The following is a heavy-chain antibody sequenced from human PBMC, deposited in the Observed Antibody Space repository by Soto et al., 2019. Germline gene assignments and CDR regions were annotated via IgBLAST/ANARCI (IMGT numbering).Heavy chain of an antibody. Sequence: PGESLKIVFTSSGNSFTGYWIGWVRQMPGKGLEWMGIIYPGDSDTRYSPSFQGQVTISADKSISTAYLQWSSLKASDTAMYYCARLSPQIVVVPAAIYYYYYGMDVWGQGTTVTVSS. CDR2: IYPGDSDT. J-gene: IGHJ6*02. CDR3: ARLSPQIVVVPAAIYYYYYGMDV. D-gene: IGHD2-2*01. V-gene: IGHV5-51*01. CDR1: GNSFTGYW.